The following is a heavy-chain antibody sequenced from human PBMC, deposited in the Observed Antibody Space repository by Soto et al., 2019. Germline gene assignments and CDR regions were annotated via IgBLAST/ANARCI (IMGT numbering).Heavy chain of an antibody. CDR2: IVSDGSNK. V-gene: IGHV3-33*01. CDR1: GFTFSRYG. Sequence: QVQLVESGGGVVQPGRSLRLSCAASGFTFSRYGFHWVRQAPGKGLEWVAVIVSDGSNKYHADSVEGRFTISRDNSKDTLYLQMTSLRAEDTAVYYCARDDTFQNGNGFDCWGQGTMVTVSS. CDR3: ARDDTFQNGNGFDC. J-gene: IGHJ3*01. D-gene: IGHD1-1*01.